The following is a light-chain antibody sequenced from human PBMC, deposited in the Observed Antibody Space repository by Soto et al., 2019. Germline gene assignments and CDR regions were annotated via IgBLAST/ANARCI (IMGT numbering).Light chain of an antibody. CDR2: AAS. Sequence: DIQLTQSPSFLSASVGDRVTITCRASQGISSYLAWYQQKPGKAPKLLIFAASSLQSGVPSRFSGSRSGPDFTLTISSLQPEDFATYYCQQSYSSPPTFGQGTKVDIK. CDR3: QQSYSSPPT. CDR1: QGISSY. J-gene: IGKJ1*01. V-gene: IGKV1-39*01.